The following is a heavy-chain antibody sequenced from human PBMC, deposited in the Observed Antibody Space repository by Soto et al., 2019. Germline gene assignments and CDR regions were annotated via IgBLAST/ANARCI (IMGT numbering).Heavy chain of an antibody. CDR2: ISWDGGST. J-gene: IGHJ6*02. CDR1: GFTFDDYT. V-gene: IGHV3-43*01. CDR3: AQEGIQLWWGGMDV. D-gene: IGHD5-18*01. Sequence: GGSLRLSCAASGFTFDDYTMHWVRQAPGKGLEWVSLISWDGGSTYYADSVKGRFTISRDNSKNSLYLQMNSLRTEDTVLYYCAQEGIQLWWGGMDVWGQGTTVTVSS.